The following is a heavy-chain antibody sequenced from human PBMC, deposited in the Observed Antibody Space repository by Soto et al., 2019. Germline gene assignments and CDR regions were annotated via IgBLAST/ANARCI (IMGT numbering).Heavy chain of an antibody. CDR3: ARSLRPYGGNSGGFDY. J-gene: IGHJ4*02. V-gene: IGHV1-3*01. CDR1: GYTFTSYA. CDR2: INAGNGNT. D-gene: IGHD2-21*02. Sequence: ASVKVSCKASGYTFTSYAMHWVRQAPGQRLEGMGWINAGNGNTKYSQKFQGRVTITRDTSASTAYMELSSLRSEDTAVYYCARSLRPYGGNSGGFDYWGQGTLVTVSS.